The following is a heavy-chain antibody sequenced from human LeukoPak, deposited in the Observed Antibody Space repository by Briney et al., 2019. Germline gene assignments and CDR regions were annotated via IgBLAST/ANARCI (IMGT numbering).Heavy chain of an antibody. CDR2: ISYDGSNK. Sequence: GRSLRLSCAASGFTFSSYAMHWVRQAPGKGLEWVAVISYDGSNKYYPDSVKGRFTISRDNSKNTLYLQMNSLRAEDTAVYYCARDSQARYFEGGAFDIWGQGTMVTASS. V-gene: IGHV3-30*04. CDR1: GFTFSSYA. J-gene: IGHJ3*02. CDR3: ARDSQARYFEGGAFDI. D-gene: IGHD3-9*01.